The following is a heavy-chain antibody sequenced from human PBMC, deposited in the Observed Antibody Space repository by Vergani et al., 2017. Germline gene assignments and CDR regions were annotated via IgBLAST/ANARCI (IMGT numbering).Heavy chain of an antibody. CDR1: GFALNRHA. D-gene: IGHD2-2*02. Sequence: VQLVESGGDMVQPGGSLRLSCVVSGFALNRHAMYWVRQAPGKGLEWVVGISFDGTNEYYPDLVKGRFTISRDIAKNTLYLQVRSLRLEDTGVYHCVRDRGLCAGGRCYTEAWDYWGQGTPVTVSS. J-gene: IGHJ4*02. CDR2: ISFDGTNE. V-gene: IGHV3-30-3*01. CDR3: VRDRGLCAGGRCYTEAWDY.